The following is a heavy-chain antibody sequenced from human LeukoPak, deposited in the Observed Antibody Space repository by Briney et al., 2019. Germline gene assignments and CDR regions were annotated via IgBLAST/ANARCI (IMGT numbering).Heavy chain of an antibody. J-gene: IGHJ2*01. CDR3: AREYRYSGSYASWYFDL. CDR1: GGSISSGGYY. V-gene: IGHV4-30-2*01. Sequence: PSETLSLTCTVSGGSISSGGYYWSWIRQPPGKGLEWIGYIYHSGSTYYNPSLKSRVTISVDRSKNQFSLKLSSATAADTAVYYCAREYRYSGSYASWYFDLWGRGTLVTVSS. D-gene: IGHD1-26*01. CDR2: IYHSGST.